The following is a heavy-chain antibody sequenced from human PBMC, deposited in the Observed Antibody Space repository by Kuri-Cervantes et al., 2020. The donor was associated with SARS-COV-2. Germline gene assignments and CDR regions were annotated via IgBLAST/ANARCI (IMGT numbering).Heavy chain of an antibody. CDR1: GGPINSYY. CDR3: ARASTSFDD. Sequence: SETLSLTCSVSGGPINSYYWSWIRQAPGKGLEWLGHVYYDGTTNYNPSLKRRATISLATSKSQFFLQLDSVTAADTAVYFCARASTSFDDWGQGTPVTVSS. V-gene: IGHV4-59*01. CDR2: VYYDGTT. J-gene: IGHJ4*02. D-gene: IGHD4-11*01.